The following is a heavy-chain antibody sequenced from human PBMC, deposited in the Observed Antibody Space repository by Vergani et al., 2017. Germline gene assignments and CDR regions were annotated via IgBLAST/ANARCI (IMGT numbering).Heavy chain of an antibody. J-gene: IGHJ3*02. V-gene: IGHV4-59*01. Sequence: QVQLQESGPGLVKPSETLSLTCTVSGGSISSYYWSWIRQPPGKGLEWFGYIYYSGSTNYNPSLKSRVTISVDTSKNQFSLKLSSVTAADTAVYYCARGGPGGVYDAFDIWGQGTMVTVSS. CDR1: GGSISSYY. CDR2: IYYSGST. D-gene: IGHD3-16*01. CDR3: ARGGPGGVYDAFDI.